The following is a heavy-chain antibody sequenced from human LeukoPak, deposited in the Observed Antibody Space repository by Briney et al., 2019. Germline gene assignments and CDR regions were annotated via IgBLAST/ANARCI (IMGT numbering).Heavy chain of an antibody. Sequence: PGGSLRLSCAASGFTFSSYGMHWVRQAPGKGLEWVAFIRYDGSNKYYADSVKGRFTISRDNSKNTLYLQMNSLRAEDTAVYYCAKDCKIPTAMVYFDYWGQGTLVTVSS. CDR2: IRYDGSNK. V-gene: IGHV3-30*02. J-gene: IGHJ4*02. CDR1: GFTFSSYG. CDR3: AKDCKIPTAMVYFDY. D-gene: IGHD5-18*01.